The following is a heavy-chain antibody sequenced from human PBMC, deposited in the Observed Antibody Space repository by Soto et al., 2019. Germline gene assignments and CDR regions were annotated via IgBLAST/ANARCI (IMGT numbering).Heavy chain of an antibody. V-gene: IGHV3-30-3*01. J-gene: IGHJ4*02. D-gene: IGHD3-22*01. CDR1: GFTFSTYG. CDR3: ARDLLFDSSGYLDY. CDR2: ISNAGTKK. Sequence: QMQLVESGGGVVQPGRSLRLSCAASGFTFSTYGMHWVRQAPGKGLEWVAVISNAGTKKNYADSVKGRFTISRDNSKNMVFLQMNSLRADDTAVYFCARDLLFDSSGYLDYWGQGTLVIVAS.